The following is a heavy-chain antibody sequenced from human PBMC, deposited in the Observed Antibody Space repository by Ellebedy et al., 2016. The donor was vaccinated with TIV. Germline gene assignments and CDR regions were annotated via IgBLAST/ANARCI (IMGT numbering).Heavy chain of an antibody. J-gene: IGHJ4*02. CDR2: INPNSGGT. V-gene: IGHV1-2*02. D-gene: IGHD4-11*01. Sequence: ASVKVSXXASGYTFTGYYLHWVRQAPGQGLEWMAWINPNSGGTNYAQKVQGRVTMTTDASTSTAYMELRSLRSDDTAVYYCTRDLYSDSGSPSDIWGQGTLVTVSS. CDR1: GYTFTGYY. CDR3: TRDLYSDSGSPSDI.